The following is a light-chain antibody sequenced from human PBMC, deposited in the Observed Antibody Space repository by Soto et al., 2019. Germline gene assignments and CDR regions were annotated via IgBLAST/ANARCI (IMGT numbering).Light chain of an antibody. CDR1: SSDVGGYNY. Sequence: QSVLTQPASVSGSPGQSITISCTGISSDVGGYNYVSWYQQHPGRAPKLMIYDVTNRPSGVSNRFSGSKSGNTASLTISGLQAEDEADYYCGSYTSSSTLYVFGTGTKVTVL. CDR3: GSYTSSSTLYV. CDR2: DVT. J-gene: IGLJ1*01. V-gene: IGLV2-14*01.